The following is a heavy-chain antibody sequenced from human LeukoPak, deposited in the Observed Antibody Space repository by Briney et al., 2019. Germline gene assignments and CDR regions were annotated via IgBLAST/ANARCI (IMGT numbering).Heavy chain of an antibody. CDR2: ISGSGGST. V-gene: IGHV3-23*01. J-gene: IGHJ4*02. CDR1: GFTFSSYA. CDR3: APRITILGVVIIPPIYFDY. D-gene: IGHD3-3*01. Sequence: GGSLRLSCAASGFTFSSYAMSWVRQAPGKGLEWVPAISGSGGSTYYADSVKGRFTISRDNSKNTLYLQMNSLRAEDTAVYYCAPRITILGVVIIPPIYFDYGGKGTLVTVSS.